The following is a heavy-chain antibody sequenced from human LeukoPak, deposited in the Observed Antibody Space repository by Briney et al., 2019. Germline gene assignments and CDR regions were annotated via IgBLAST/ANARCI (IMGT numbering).Heavy chain of an antibody. CDR3: ASLIHYIGTYWRGWFDP. D-gene: IGHD1-26*01. Sequence: GGSLRLSCSASGFTFSSYEMNWVRQAPGKGLEWVSYISSSGNTIHYADSVKGRFTISRDNAKNSLFLQMNSLRAEDTAVYYCASLIHYIGTYWRGWFDPWGQGTLVTVSS. V-gene: IGHV3-48*03. CDR2: ISSSGNTI. J-gene: IGHJ5*02. CDR1: GFTFSSYE.